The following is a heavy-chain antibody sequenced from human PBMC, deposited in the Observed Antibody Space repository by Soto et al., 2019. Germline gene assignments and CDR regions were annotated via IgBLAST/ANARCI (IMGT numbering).Heavy chain of an antibody. CDR1: GGTFSSYA. CDR2: ISAYNGNT. D-gene: IGHD3-3*01. Sequence: ASVNVSCKASGGTFSSYAISWVRQAPGQGLEWMGWISAYNGNTNYAQKLQGRVTMTTDTSTSTAYMELRSLRSDDTAVYYCAGESTIFGVANLDDAFDIWGQGTMVTVSS. CDR3: AGESTIFGVANLDDAFDI. J-gene: IGHJ3*02. V-gene: IGHV1-18*01.